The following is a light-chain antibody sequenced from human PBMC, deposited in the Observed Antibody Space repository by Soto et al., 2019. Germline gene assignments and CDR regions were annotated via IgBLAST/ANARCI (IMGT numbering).Light chain of an antibody. J-gene: IGKJ5*01. V-gene: IGKV1-9*01. CDR3: HHLNGYPIT. CDR2: AAS. CDR1: QSISSY. Sequence: DIQMTQSPSTLSGSVGDRVTITCRASQSISSYLNWYQQKPGKAPKLLIYAASSLHSGVPSRFTGSGFGTEFTLTISSLQPEDFATYYCHHLNGYPITFGQGTRLEIK.